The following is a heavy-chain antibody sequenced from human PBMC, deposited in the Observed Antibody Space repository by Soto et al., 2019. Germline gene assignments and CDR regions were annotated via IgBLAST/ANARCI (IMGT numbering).Heavy chain of an antibody. D-gene: IGHD3-22*01. CDR2: IYYSGST. CDR3: ARDRSFPDYYDSSGYPPDYYYYGMDV. Sequence: PSETLSLTCTVSGGSISSGGYYWSWIRQHPGKGLEWIGYIYYSGSTYYNPSLKSRVTISVDTSKNQFSLKLSSVTAADTAVYYSARDRSFPDYYDSSGYPPDYYYYGMDVWGQATTVTVSS. V-gene: IGHV4-31*03. J-gene: IGHJ6*02. CDR1: GGSISSGGYY.